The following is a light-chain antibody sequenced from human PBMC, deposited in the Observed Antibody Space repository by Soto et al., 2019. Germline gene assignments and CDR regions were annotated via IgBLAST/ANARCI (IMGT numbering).Light chain of an antibody. V-gene: IGKV3D-20*02. J-gene: IGKJ4*01. CDR2: GAS. Sequence: EIVLTQSPGTLSLSPGERATLSCRASQSVSSSYLAWYQQKPGQAPRLLIYGASTRASGIPERFSGSGSGTDFTLTISSLEPEDFGVYYCQQRSNWPPVTFGGGTKVDIK. CDR1: QSVSSSY. CDR3: QQRSNWPPVT.